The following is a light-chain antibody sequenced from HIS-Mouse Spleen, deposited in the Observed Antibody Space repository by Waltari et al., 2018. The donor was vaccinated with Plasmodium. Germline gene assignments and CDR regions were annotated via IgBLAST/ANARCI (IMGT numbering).Light chain of an antibody. V-gene: IGLV2-8*01. CDR1: SSDVGGYNY. Sequence: QSALTQPPSASGSPGQSVTLSCTGTSSDVGGYNYVSWYQQHPGKTPKLTFYELNKRASARPQRFSGSKLGNTVSWTVCGLQSEAESDYSCSSYAGSNNLVFGGGTKLTVL. CDR2: ELN. J-gene: IGLJ2*01. CDR3: SSYAGSNNLV.